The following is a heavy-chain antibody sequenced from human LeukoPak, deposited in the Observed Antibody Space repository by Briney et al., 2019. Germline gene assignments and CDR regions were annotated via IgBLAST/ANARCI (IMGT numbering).Heavy chain of an antibody. V-gene: IGHV4-59*12. CDR3: ARGFGSYSPFDY. CDR2: IYYSGST. Sequence: PSETLSLTCTVSGGSISSYYWSWIRQPSGKGLEWIGYIYYSGSTNYNPSLKSRVTISVDTSKNQFSLKLSSVTAADTAVYYCARGFGSYSPFDYWGQGTLVTVSS. CDR1: GGSISSYY. J-gene: IGHJ4*02. D-gene: IGHD1-26*01.